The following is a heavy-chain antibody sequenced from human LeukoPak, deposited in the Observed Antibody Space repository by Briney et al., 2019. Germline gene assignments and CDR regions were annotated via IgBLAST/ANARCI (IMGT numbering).Heavy chain of an antibody. CDR1: GYTFTSYA. V-gene: IGHV7-4-1*02. Sequence: ASVKVSCKASGYTFTSYAMNWVRQAPGQGLEWMGWINTNTGNPTYAQGFTGRFVFSLDTSVSTAYLEISSLKAEDTAVYFCAKDPPYTSTWPDALDSWGQGTMVTVSS. CDR3: AKDPPYTSTWPDALDS. D-gene: IGHD6-13*01. CDR2: INTNTGNP. J-gene: IGHJ3*02.